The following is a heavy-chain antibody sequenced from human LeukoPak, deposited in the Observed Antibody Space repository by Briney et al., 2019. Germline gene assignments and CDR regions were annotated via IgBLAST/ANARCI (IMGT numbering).Heavy chain of an antibody. D-gene: IGHD6-13*01. J-gene: IGHJ4*02. CDR1: GFTFSSYA. CDR2: ISGSGGST. Sequence: PGGSLRLSCAASGFTFSSYAMSWVRQAPGKGLEWVSAISGSGGSTYYADSVKGRFTISRDNSKNTLYLQMNSLRAEDTAVYYCAKDNRPPLTAAAGKRAGEGSSPPDYWGQGTLVTVSS. V-gene: IGHV3-23*01. CDR3: AKDNRPPLTAAAGKRAGEGSSPPDY.